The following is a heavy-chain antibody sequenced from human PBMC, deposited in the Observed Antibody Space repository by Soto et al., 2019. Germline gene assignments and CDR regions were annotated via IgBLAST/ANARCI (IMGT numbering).Heavy chain of an antibody. Sequence: GGSLRLSCAASGFTFSSYSMNWVRQAPGKGLEWVSSIGSSSSYIYSADSVEGRFTTSRDSAKNSLFLQMNSLRAEDTAVYYCARDTVDTALVYYYYGMDVWAQGTTVTVSS. CDR2: IGSSSSYI. V-gene: IGHV3-21*01. CDR1: GFTFSSYS. J-gene: IGHJ6*02. D-gene: IGHD5-18*01. CDR3: ARDTVDTALVYYYYGMDV.